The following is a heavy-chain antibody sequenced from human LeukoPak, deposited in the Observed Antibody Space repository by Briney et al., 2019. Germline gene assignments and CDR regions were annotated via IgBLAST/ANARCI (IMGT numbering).Heavy chain of an antibody. CDR2: ISAYNVNT. CDR3: ARPYYTSGYYHYYLYY. CDR1: GYNLISYG. J-gene: IGHJ4*02. V-gene: IGHV1-18*01. D-gene: IGHD3-22*01. Sequence: ASVKVTCKASGYNLISYGIIWVRQAPGQGLEWMGWISAYNVNTNYAQKFQGRVTMTTDTSTSTAYMELRSLKSDDTAVYFCARPYYTSGYYHYYLYYWGQGTLVTVSS.